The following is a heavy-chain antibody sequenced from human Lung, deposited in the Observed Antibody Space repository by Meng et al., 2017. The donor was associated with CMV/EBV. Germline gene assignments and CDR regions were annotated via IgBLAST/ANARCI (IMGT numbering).Heavy chain of an antibody. J-gene: IGHJ4*02. V-gene: IGHV3-23*01. CDR2: ITGNGYST. Sequence: CFTFGSYALTWVRQAPGKGLQWVSSITGNGYSTYYADSVKGRFTISRDNSNNTLFLQMNSLRAEDTAVYYCAKDRHTSSAPYYFDSWGQGTLVTVSS. CDR1: CFTFGSYA. CDR3: AKDRHTSSAPYYFDS.